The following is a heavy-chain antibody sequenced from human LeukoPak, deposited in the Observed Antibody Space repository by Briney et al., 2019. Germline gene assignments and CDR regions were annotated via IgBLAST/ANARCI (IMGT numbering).Heavy chain of an antibody. J-gene: IGHJ4*02. V-gene: IGHV4-4*07. CDR2: IYTSGTT. D-gene: IGHD5-12*01. Sequence: SETLSLTCSVSGGSISSFYCNWIRQPAGKGLEWIGRIYTSGTTTYNPSLKSRVTISVDTSKNQFSLKLSSVTAADTAVYYCARDASGYSGYVFVYWGQGTLVTVSS. CDR3: ARDASGYSGYVFVY. CDR1: GGSISSFY.